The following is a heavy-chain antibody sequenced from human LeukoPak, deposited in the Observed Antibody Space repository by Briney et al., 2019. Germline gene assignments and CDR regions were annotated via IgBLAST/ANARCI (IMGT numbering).Heavy chain of an antibody. CDR2: IYYSGST. D-gene: IGHD6-19*01. Sequence: SETLSLACTVSGGSISSYYWSWIRQPPGKGLEWIGYIYYSGSTNYNPSLKSRVTISVDTSKNQFSLKLSSVTAADTAVYYCARLETSSGSLSCFDYWGQGTLVTVSS. J-gene: IGHJ4*02. V-gene: IGHV4-59*08. CDR3: ARLETSSGSLSCFDY. CDR1: GGSISSYY.